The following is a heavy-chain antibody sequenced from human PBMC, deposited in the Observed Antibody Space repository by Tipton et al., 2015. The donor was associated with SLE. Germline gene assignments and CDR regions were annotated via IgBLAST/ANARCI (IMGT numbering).Heavy chain of an antibody. CDR2: ISTYNGNT. CDR3: ARDLNWENY. CDR1: GYTFTTYG. V-gene: IGHV1-18*01. D-gene: IGHD7-27*01. Sequence: QSGPEVKKPGASVKVSCKASGYTFTTYGVSWVRQAPGQGLEWMGWISTYNGNTKYAQKFQGRVTMTTDTSTSTAYMELRSLRSDDSAVYYCARDLNWENYWGQGTLVTVSS. J-gene: IGHJ4*02.